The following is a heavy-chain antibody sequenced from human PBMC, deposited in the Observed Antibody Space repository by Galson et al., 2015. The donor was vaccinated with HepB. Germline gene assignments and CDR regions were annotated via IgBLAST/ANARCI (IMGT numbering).Heavy chain of an antibody. CDR2: IDAGNGHT. V-gene: IGHV1-3*01. J-gene: IGHJ6*03. Sequence: SVKVSCKASGYSVISYAMHWVRQAPGQRPEWMGWIDAGNGHTKYSQRFQGRVTITRDTSANTAYMELSSLTSDDTAVYYCAKLAGYDFWSGPEKYYYYYYYMDVWGKGTTVTVSS. CDR1: GYSVISYA. CDR3: AKLAGYDFWSGPEKYYYYYYYMDV. D-gene: IGHD3-3*01.